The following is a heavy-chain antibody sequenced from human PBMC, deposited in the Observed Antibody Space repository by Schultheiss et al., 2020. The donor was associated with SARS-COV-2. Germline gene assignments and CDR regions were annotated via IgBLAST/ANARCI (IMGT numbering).Heavy chain of an antibody. CDR1: GYTFTSYG. J-gene: IGHJ3*02. Sequence: ASVKVSCKASGYTFTSYGISWVRQAPGQGLEWMGWISAYNGNTNYAQKLQVRVTMTTDTSTSTAYMELRSLRSDDTAVYYCARDRGDYYDSSRDAFDIWGQGTMVTVSS. V-gene: IGHV1-18*01. CDR3: ARDRGDYYDSSRDAFDI. CDR2: ISAYNGNT. D-gene: IGHD3-22*01.